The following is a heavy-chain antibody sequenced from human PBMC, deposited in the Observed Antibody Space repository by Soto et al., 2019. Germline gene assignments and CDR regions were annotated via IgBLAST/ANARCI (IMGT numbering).Heavy chain of an antibody. V-gene: IGHV1-3*01. J-gene: IGHJ4*02. Sequence: QVQLVQSGAEVKKPGASVKIFCKVSGYTFTDYAIHWVRQAPGQTLEWMGWIAPGNGNTKYSQNFQGRVTITRDTSATTAYMELISLRSEDTAVYYCAKGSRMWTPDYWGQGTLVTVSS. CDR1: GYTFTDYA. CDR2: IAPGNGNT. CDR3: AKGSRMWTPDY. D-gene: IGHD2-21*01.